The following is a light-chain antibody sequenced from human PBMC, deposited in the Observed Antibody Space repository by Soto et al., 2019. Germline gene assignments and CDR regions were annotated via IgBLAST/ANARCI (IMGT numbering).Light chain of an antibody. CDR3: QQYNSYSPYT. V-gene: IGKV1-5*01. J-gene: IGKJ2*01. Sequence: DIQMTQSPSTLSASVGDRVTITCRASQSISSWLAWYQQKPGKAPKLLIYDASSLESGVPSRFSGSGSGTEFTLTICSLQPDDFATYYCQQYNSYSPYTVGQGTKLEIK. CDR1: QSISSW. CDR2: DAS.